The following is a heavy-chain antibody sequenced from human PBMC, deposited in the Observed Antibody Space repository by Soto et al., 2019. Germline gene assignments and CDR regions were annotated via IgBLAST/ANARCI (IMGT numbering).Heavy chain of an antibody. J-gene: IGHJ4*02. D-gene: IGHD2-15*01. V-gene: IGHV3-7*05. Sequence: PGGSLRLSCAASGFTFSSYWMSWVRQAPGKGLEWVANIKQDGSEKYYVDSVKGRFTISRDNAKNSLYLQMNSLRAEDTAVYYCAIDKNWRGGSCYSEPFDYWGQGTRVTVSS. CDR1: GFTFSSYW. CDR2: IKQDGSEK. CDR3: AIDKNWRGGSCYSEPFDY.